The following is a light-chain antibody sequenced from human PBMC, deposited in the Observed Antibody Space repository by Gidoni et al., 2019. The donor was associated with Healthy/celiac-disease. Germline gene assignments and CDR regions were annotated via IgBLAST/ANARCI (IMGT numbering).Light chain of an antibody. J-gene: IGKJ1*01. CDR3: EQSDSTPPT. Sequence: SQMTQSPSYLSASVGDRVTITCRASQSISSYLNWDQQKPGKAPKNLIYAASSLQSGGPSRFSGSGSGTDCTLTISSLQPEDFGTYYCEQSDSTPPTFGQGTKVEIK. CDR2: AAS. CDR1: QSISSY. V-gene: IGKV1-39*01.